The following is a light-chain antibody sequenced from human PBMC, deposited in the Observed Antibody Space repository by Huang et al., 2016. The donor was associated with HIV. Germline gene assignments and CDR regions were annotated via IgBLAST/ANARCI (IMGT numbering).Light chain of an antibody. CDR2: GAA. CDR3: QQYGSSPGT. V-gene: IGKV3-20*01. Sequence: EIVLTQSPGTLSLSPGERATLSCRASQSVNSGYLAWYQQKPGQAPRLLIYGAASRATGIPVRFSGSGSGTDFTLTISRLQPEDFAVYFCQQYGSSPGTFGQGTKVEMK. CDR1: QSVNSGY. J-gene: IGKJ1*01.